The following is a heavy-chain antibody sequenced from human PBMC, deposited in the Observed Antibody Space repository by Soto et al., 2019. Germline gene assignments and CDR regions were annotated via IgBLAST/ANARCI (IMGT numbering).Heavy chain of an antibody. J-gene: IGHJ4*02. CDR2: ISSDGSNK. V-gene: IGHV3-30-3*01. D-gene: IGHD5-18*01. CDR1: GFTLSDYA. Sequence: QVQLVESGGGVVQPGRSLRLSCAASGFTLSDYAIHWVRQAPGKGLEWVAAISSDGSNKYYADSVKGRFTISRDNSKNTLDLQMNSLRVEDTAVYYCARGGGYTYGRPFDYWGQGTLLTVSS. CDR3: ARGGGYTYGRPFDY.